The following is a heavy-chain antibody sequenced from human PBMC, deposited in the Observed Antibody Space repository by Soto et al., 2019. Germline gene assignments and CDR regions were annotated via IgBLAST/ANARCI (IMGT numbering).Heavy chain of an antibody. CDR3: AREKVGTTFSAN. Sequence: PSETLSLTCNVSGFAISRGYYWSWVRQPPGKGLEWIGSIYPSVSSYHNPSLATRLRLSIDASKNQFTLNLTSVTAEDTARYFCAREKVGTTFSANRGQGIQVTVSS. CDR1: GFAISRGYY. D-gene: IGHD1-1*01. CDR2: IYPSVSS. J-gene: IGHJ4*02. V-gene: IGHV4-38-2*02.